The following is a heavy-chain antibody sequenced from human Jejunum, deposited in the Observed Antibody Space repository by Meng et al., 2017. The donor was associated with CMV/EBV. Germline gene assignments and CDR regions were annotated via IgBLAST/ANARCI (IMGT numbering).Heavy chain of an antibody. J-gene: IGHJ4*02. V-gene: IGHV3-7*01. Sequence: TCFAWGFTFSPYWMGWVRHDPGKGLEWVANITRDGSEKYYLDSVKGRFSISRDNAKNALYLQMDSLKVEDTAVYYCATTSGSSYWGQGALVTVSS. CDR2: ITRDGSEK. CDR3: ATTSGSSY. CDR1: GFTFSPYW. D-gene: IGHD6-6*01.